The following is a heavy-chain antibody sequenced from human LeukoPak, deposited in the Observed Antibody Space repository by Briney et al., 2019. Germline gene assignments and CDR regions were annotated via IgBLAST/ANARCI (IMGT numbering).Heavy chain of an antibody. J-gene: IGHJ6*03. Sequence: SETLSLTCAVSGASISGSGYYWSWIRQPPGKGLEWIGEINHSGSTNYNPSLKSRVTISVDTSKNQFSLKLSSVTAADTAVYYCARDKVGATVGGYYYYYMDVWGKGTTVTISS. V-gene: IGHV4-39*07. CDR1: GASISGSGYY. CDR2: INHSGST. CDR3: ARDKVGATVGGYYYYYMDV. D-gene: IGHD1-26*01.